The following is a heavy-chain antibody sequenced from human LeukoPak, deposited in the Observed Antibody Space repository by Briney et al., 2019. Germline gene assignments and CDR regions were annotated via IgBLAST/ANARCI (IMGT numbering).Heavy chain of an antibody. D-gene: IGHD3-22*01. V-gene: IGHV3-11*04. Sequence: PGGSLRLSCAASGXTFSNAWMSWVRQAPGKGLEWVSYISSSGSSIYYADSVKGRFTISSDNAKKSLYLQMHSLRAEDTAVYYCARDSHKFDSSGYYPDAFDIWGQGTMVTVSS. CDR1: GXTFSNAW. J-gene: IGHJ3*02. CDR3: ARDSHKFDSSGYYPDAFDI. CDR2: ISSSGSSI.